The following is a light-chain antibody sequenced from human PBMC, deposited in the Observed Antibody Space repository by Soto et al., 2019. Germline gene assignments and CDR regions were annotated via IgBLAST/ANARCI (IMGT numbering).Light chain of an antibody. CDR1: SRDIAASNF. CDR3: SSYTANSATLYV. Sequence: QSALTQPASVSGSPGQSITISCTGTSRDIAASNFVSWYQQRPGKAPKVMIYEVSNRPSGVSNRFSGSKSGTTASLTISGLQAEDEADYYCSSYTANSATLYVFGTGTKVTVL. J-gene: IGLJ1*01. CDR2: EVS. V-gene: IGLV2-14*01.